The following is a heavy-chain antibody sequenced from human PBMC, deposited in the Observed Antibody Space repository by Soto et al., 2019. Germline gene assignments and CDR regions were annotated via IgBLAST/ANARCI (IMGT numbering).Heavy chain of an antibody. D-gene: IGHD6-13*01. CDR3: ARDLTGVAAAGDNWFDP. CDR1: GYTFTGYY. J-gene: IGHJ5*02. Sequence: QVQLVQSGAEVKKPGASVKVSCKASGYTFTGYYMHWVRQAPGQGLEWMGWINPNSGGTDYAQKFQVWVTMTRDTSISTAYMELSRLRSDDTAVYYCARDLTGVAAAGDNWFDPWGQGTLVTVSS. CDR2: INPNSGGT. V-gene: IGHV1-2*04.